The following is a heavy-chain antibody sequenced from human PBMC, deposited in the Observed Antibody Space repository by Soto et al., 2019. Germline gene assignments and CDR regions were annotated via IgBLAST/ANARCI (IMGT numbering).Heavy chain of an antibody. V-gene: IGHV4-34*01. CDR1: GGSFSGYY. D-gene: IGHD2-2*01. J-gene: IGHJ5*02. CDR3: ARVLYNPLFSGEIVVVPAATNWFDP. Sequence: SETLSLTCAVYGGSFSGYYWSWIRQPPGKGLEWIGEINHSGSTNYNPSLKSRVTISVDTSKNQFSLKLSSVTAADTAVYYCARVLYNPLFSGEIVVVPAATNWFDPWGQGTLVTVSS. CDR2: INHSGST.